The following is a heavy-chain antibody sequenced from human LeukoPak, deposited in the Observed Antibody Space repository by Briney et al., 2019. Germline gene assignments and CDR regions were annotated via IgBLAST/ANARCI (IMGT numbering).Heavy chain of an antibody. CDR2: INTDGSST. D-gene: IGHD6-13*01. CDR1: GFTFSSYW. CDR3: ARVSSSWWLWYFDL. J-gene: IGHJ2*01. Sequence: PGGSLRLSCAASGFTFSSYWMSWVRQAPGKGLVWGSRINTDGSSTSYADSVKGRFTISRDNAKNSLYLQLNSLRAEDTAVYYCARVSSSWWLWYFDLWGRGTLVTVSS. V-gene: IGHV3-74*01.